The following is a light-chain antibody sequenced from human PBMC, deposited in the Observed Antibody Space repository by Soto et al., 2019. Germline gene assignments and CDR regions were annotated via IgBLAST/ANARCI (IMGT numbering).Light chain of an antibody. J-gene: IGLJ1*01. V-gene: IGLV2-8*01. CDR2: EVN. CDR3: SSFAVSNSFV. Sequence: QSVLTQPPSASGSPGQSVTISCTGTSNDVGGYNYVSWYQQHPGKAPKLMIYEVNKRPSGVPDRFSGSKSGNTASLTASGLQAEDEADYYCSSFAVSNSFVFGTGTKVTV. CDR1: SNDVGGYNY.